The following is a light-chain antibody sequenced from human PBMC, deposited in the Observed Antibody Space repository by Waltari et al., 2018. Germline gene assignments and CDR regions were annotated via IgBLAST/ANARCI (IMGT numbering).Light chain of an antibody. CDR2: DAS. CDR3: QQRRKWRT. Sequence: EVVLTQSPATLSLSPGDRATLSCRASQSVSTYLAWYQQKPGQAPRLLIFDASNRATGIPARFSGSGSGTDFSLTISSLEPEDFAVYDCQQRRKWRTFGQGTKLEI. V-gene: IGKV3-11*01. J-gene: IGKJ2*01. CDR1: QSVSTY.